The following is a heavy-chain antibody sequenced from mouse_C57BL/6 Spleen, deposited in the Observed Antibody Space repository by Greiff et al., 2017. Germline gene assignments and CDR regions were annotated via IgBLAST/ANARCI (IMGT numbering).Heavy chain of an antibody. V-gene: IGHV1-77*01. CDR3: ARSGQLRLQGYFDY. D-gene: IGHD3-2*02. CDR2: IGPGSGST. CDR1: GYTFTDYY. Sequence: QVQLQQSGAELVKPGASVKISCKASGYTFTDYYINWVKQRPGQGLEWIGKIGPGSGSTYYNEKFKGKATLTADKSSSTADMQLSSLASEDSAVYFCARSGQLRLQGYFDYWGQGTTLTVSS. J-gene: IGHJ2*01.